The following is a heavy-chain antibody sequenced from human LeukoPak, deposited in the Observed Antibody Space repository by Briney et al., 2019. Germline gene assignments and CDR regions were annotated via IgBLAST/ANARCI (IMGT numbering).Heavy chain of an antibody. D-gene: IGHD6-19*01. V-gene: IGHV3-48*01. CDR3: ARDVEQGLVRVYYFDY. Sequence: GGSLRLSCATSGFTLRSYSMNWVRQAPGKGLEWVSYISSGSTTIYYADSVKGRFTISRDNAKNSLYLQMNSLRAEDTAVSYCARDVEQGLVRVYYFDYWGQGTLVTVSS. CDR1: GFTLRSYS. CDR2: ISSGSTTI. J-gene: IGHJ4*02.